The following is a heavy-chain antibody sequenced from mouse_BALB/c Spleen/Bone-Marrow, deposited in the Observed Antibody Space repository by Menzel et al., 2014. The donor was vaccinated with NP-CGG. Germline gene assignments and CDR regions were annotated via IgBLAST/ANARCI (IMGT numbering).Heavy chain of an antibody. D-gene: IGHD1-1*01. V-gene: IGHV1-37*01. CDR2: INPYNGES. Sequence: EVMLVESGPDLVKPGASVKISCKASGYSFSGYFMNWVKQSHGKSLEWIGRINPYNGESFYNQKFKDKATLTVDKSSTTAHMDLLSLTSEDSAVYYCGRGGTVVTKGSTYWYFDLWGAGTTVTVSS. J-gene: IGHJ1*01. CDR3: GRGGTVVTKGSTYWYFDL. CDR1: GYSFSGYF.